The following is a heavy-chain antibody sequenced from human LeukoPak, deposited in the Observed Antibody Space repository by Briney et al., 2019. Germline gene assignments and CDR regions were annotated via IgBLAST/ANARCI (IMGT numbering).Heavy chain of an antibody. CDR2: ISGSGGST. D-gene: IGHD3-9*01. V-gene: IGHV3-23*01. J-gene: IGHJ4*02. CDR3: AKTGDILTGYYPNDY. CDR1: GFTFSSYA. Sequence: GGSLRLSCAASGFTFSSYAMSWVRQAPGKGLEWVSAISGSGGSTYYADSVKGRFTISRDNSKNTLYLQMNSLRAEDTAVYYCAKTGDILTGYYPNDYWGQGTLVTVSS.